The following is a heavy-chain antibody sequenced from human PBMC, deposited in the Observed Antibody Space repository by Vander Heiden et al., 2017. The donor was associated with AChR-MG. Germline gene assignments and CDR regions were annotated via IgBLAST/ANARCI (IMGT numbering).Heavy chain of an antibody. Sequence: QVQLVESGGGVVQPGSSLRLSCSASGFTFSCYGMHWVRQAPGKGLEGVAVIWYDGSNKYYADSLKGRFTISIDNSKNTLYLQMNSLRAEDTAVYYCARDLNAFDIWGQGTMVTVSS. CDR3: ARDLNAFDI. V-gene: IGHV3-33*01. CDR2: IWYDGSNK. CDR1: GFTFSCYG. J-gene: IGHJ3*02.